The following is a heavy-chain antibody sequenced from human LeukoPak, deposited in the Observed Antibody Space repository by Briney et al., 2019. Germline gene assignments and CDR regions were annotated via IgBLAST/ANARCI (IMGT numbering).Heavy chain of an antibody. D-gene: IGHD5-24*01. CDR2: ISGGGGGT. CDR1: GFTFTTYA. J-gene: IGHJ4*02. Sequence: GGSLRLSCAASGFTFTTYAMGWVRQSPGKGLEWVSSISGGGGGTYYAEFVKGRFTISRDNGKNLVSLQMNSLRDEDTAVYYCARADRDGNKRFLDWGQGTLVTVSS. CDR3: ARADRDGNKRFLD. V-gene: IGHV3-23*01.